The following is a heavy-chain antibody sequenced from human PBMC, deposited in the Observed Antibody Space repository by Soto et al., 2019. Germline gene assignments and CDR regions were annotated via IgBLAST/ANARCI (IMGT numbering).Heavy chain of an antibody. J-gene: IGHJ4*02. CDR2: ISSNGGST. Sequence: EVQLVESGGGLVQPGGSLRLSCAASGFTFSSYAMHWVRQAPGKGLEYVSAISSNGGSTYYANSVKGRFTISRDNSKNSLYLQMGSLSAEDMAVYYCARAGPRLLWFGELLNDYFDYWGQGTLVTVSS. D-gene: IGHD3-10*01. CDR1: GFTFSSYA. V-gene: IGHV3-64*01. CDR3: ARAGPRLLWFGELLNDYFDY.